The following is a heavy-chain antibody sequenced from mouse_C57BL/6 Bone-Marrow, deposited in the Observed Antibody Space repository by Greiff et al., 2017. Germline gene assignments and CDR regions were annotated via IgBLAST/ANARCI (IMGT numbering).Heavy chain of an antibody. Sequence: VQLQQPGAELVMPGASVKLSCKASGYTFTSYWMHWVKQRPGQGLEWIGEIDPSDSYTNYNQKFKGKSTLTVDKSSSTAYMQLSSLTSEDSAVYDCARLGYYGSRNYWGQGTTLTVSS. CDR2: IDPSDSYT. V-gene: IGHV1-69*01. CDR3: ARLGYYGSRNY. J-gene: IGHJ2*01. D-gene: IGHD1-1*01. CDR1: GYTFTSYW.